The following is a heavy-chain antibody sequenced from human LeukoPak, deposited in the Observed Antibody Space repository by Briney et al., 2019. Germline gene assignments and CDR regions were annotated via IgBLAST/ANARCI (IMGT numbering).Heavy chain of an antibody. Sequence: GGSLRLSCAASGFTFSSYAMSWVRQAPGKGLEWVSAISGSGGSTYCADSVKGRFTISRDNSKNTLYLQMNSLRAEDTAVYYCAKEAFVVVVAASESDWFDPWGQGTLVTVSS. CDR2: ISGSGGST. CDR3: AKEAFVVVVAASESDWFDP. CDR1: GFTFSSYA. D-gene: IGHD2-15*01. J-gene: IGHJ5*02. V-gene: IGHV3-23*01.